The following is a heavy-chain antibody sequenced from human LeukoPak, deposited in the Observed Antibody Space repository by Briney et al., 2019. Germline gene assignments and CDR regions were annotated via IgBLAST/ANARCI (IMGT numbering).Heavy chain of an antibody. Sequence: SETLSLTCTVSGGSISGYYWSWIRQPPGKGLEWIGYIYYGGSTNYSPSLKSRVTISVDTSKNQFSLKLSSVTAADTAVYYCARVPLDDSSGYIDYWGQGTLVTVSS. CDR1: GGSISGYY. J-gene: IGHJ4*02. CDR3: ARVPLDDSSGYIDY. CDR2: IYYGGST. V-gene: IGHV4-59*01. D-gene: IGHD3-22*01.